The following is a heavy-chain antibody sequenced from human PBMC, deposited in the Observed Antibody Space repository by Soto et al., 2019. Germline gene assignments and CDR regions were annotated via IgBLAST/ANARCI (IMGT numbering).Heavy chain of an antibody. D-gene: IGHD1-26*01. J-gene: IGHJ4*02. CDR3: ARTLPPLDS. V-gene: IGHV1-18*01. CDR1: GYTFSSYG. Sequence: QVQLVQSGAEVKKPGASVKVSCKASGYTFSSYGISWVRQAPGQGLEWMGWISAYNGNTNYAQKLQGRVTMTTDTSPSTAYLALRHLRSDDTGVYYCARTLPPLDSWGQGTLVTVSS. CDR2: ISAYNGNT.